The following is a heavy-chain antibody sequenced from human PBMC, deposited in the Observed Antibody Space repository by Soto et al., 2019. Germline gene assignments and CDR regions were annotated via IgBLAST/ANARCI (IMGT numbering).Heavy chain of an antibody. V-gene: IGHV4-61*08. D-gene: IGHD3-22*01. CDR1: GGSVGSGDYY. CDR3: ARHDYSDRAFDL. CDR2: IQYSGDT. Sequence: PSETLSLTCIVSGGSVGSGDYYWGWIRQPPGNALEWIGYIQYSGDTNYNSSLKSRVTISVDMSRNRFSLKLTSVTAADTAFYYCARHDYSDRAFDLWGQGTMVTVSS. J-gene: IGHJ3*01.